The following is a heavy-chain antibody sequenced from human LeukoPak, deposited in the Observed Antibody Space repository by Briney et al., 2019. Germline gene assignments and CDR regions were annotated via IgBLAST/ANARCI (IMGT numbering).Heavy chain of an antibody. Sequence: GGSLRLSCAASGFTFSSYAMHWVRQAPGKGLEWVAVISYDGSNKYYADSVKGRFTISRDNSKNTLYLQMNSLRAEDTAVYYCAKCRPDYYDSSGYGDYWGQGTLVTVSS. V-gene: IGHV3-30-3*02. CDR2: ISYDGSNK. D-gene: IGHD3-22*01. J-gene: IGHJ4*02. CDR3: AKCRPDYYDSSGYGDY. CDR1: GFTFSSYA.